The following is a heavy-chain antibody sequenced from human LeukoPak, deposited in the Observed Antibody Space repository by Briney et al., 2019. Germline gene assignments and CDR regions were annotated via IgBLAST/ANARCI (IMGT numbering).Heavy chain of an antibody. CDR3: ARVTYSSSWYERDRYYYMDV. Sequence: PAASVKVSCKASGYTFTGYYMHWVRQAPGQGLEWMGWISAYNGNTNYAQKLQGRVTMTTDTSTSTAYMELRSLRSDDTAVYYCARVTYSSSWYERDRYYYMDVWGKGTTVTISS. V-gene: IGHV1-18*04. J-gene: IGHJ6*03. CDR2: ISAYNGNT. CDR1: GYTFTGYY. D-gene: IGHD6-13*01.